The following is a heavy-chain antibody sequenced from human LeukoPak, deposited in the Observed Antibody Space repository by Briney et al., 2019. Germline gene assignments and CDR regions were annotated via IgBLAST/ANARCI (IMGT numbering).Heavy chain of an antibody. CDR2: ISGSGGST. CDR3: AKDRRIAAAGYYFDY. V-gene: IGHV3-23*01. Sequence: GGSLRLSCAASGLTFSSYAMSWVRQAPGKGLEWVSAISGSGGSTYYADSVKGRFTISRDNSKNTLYLQMNSLRAEDTAVYYCAKDRRIAAAGYYFDYWGQGTLVTVSS. CDR1: GLTFSSYA. D-gene: IGHD6-13*01. J-gene: IGHJ4*02.